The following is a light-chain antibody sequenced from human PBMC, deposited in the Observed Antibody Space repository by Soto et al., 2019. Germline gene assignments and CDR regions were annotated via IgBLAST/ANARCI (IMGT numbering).Light chain of an antibody. CDR1: QSISNY. V-gene: IGKV1-8*01. J-gene: IGKJ1*01. CDR2: TAA. Sequence: AIRMTQSPSSFSASTGDRVTITCRASQSISNYLAWYQQKPGKAPKLLIYTAATLQSGVPSRFSSSGSGTDFTVTISRLPSEDFATYYGQQYYSYPWSFGQGIKVEIK. CDR3: QQYYSYPWS.